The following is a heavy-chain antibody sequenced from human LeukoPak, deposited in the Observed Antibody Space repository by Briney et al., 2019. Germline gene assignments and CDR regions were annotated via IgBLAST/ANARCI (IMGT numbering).Heavy chain of an antibody. J-gene: IGHJ3*01. V-gene: IGHV6-1*01. CDR2: TYYRSKWYN. CDR3: ARSNLWAFDF. Sequence: SQTLSLTCAISGDSVSTNTVGWHWIRQSPSRGLEWLGRTYYRSKWYNDYAGSVKSRITINPDTSKNQFSLHLNSVTPEDTAVYYCARSNLWAFDFWGQGTMVTVSS. CDR1: GDSVSTNTVG. D-gene: IGHD2/OR15-2a*01.